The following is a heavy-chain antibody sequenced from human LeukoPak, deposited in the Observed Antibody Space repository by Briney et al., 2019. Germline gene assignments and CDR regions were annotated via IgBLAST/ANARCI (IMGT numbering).Heavy chain of an antibody. CDR3: ARESWVRGIDY. D-gene: IGHD3-10*01. V-gene: IGHV1-24*01. J-gene: IGHJ4*02. CDR1: GYTLTELS. Sequence: GASVKVSCKVSGYTLTELSMHWVRQAPGKGLEWMGGFDPEDGETIYAQKFQGRVTMTRDTSISTAYMELSRLRSDDTAVYYCARESWVRGIDYWGQGTLVTVSS. CDR2: FDPEDGET.